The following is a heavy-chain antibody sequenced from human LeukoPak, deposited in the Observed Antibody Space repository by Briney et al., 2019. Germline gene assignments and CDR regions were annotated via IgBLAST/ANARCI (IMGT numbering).Heavy chain of an antibody. D-gene: IGHD3-10*01. Sequence: GGSLRLSCAASGFTVSSNYMSWVRQAPGKGLEWVSAIYSGGSTYYADSVKGRFTISRDNSKNTPYLQMNSLRAEDTAVYYCARDLIGFGELLGYWGQGTLVTVSS. CDR2: IYSGGST. V-gene: IGHV3-53*01. J-gene: IGHJ4*02. CDR1: GFTVSSNY. CDR3: ARDLIGFGELLGY.